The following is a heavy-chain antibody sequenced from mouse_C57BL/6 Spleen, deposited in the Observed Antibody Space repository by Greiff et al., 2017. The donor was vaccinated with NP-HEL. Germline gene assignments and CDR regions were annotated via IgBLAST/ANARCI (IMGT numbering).Heavy chain of an antibody. CDR3: ARRKAIDYDEYFDV. D-gene: IGHD2-4*01. Sequence: QVQLKQPGAELVKPGASVKLSCKASGYTFTSYWMHWVKQRPGRGLEWIGRIDPNSGGTKYNEKFKSKATLTVAKPSSTAYMQLSSLTSEDSAVYYCARRKAIDYDEYFDVWGTGTTVTVSS. V-gene: IGHV1-72*01. CDR1: GYTFTSYW. J-gene: IGHJ1*03. CDR2: IDPNSGGT.